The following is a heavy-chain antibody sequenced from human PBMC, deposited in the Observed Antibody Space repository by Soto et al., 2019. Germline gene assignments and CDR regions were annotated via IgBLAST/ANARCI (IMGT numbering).Heavy chain of an antibody. D-gene: IGHD4-17*01. Sequence: SETLSLTCTVSGGSFSSGSYHWSWLRQHPGKGLEFIGYIFYTGSKYHNPSLETRVTMSADTSNNEVSLRLHSLTAADTAVYYCARLDYGVSAFDLWGRGTLVTVSS. V-gene: IGHV4-31*03. CDR3: ARLDYGVSAFDL. CDR1: GGSFSSGSYH. J-gene: IGHJ4*02. CDR2: IFYTGSK.